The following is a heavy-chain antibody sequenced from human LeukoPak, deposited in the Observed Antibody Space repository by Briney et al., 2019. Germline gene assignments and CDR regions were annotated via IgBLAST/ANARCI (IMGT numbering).Heavy chain of an antibody. Sequence: GGSLRLSCAASGFTFDTYSMNWVRQAPGKGLEWVAVIWYDGSNKYYADSVKGRFTISRDNSKNTLYLQMNSLRAEDTAVYYCARDPIAAVRFDYWGQGTLVTVSS. V-gene: IGHV3-33*08. CDR3: ARDPIAAVRFDY. J-gene: IGHJ4*02. CDR2: IWYDGSNK. CDR1: GFTFDTYS. D-gene: IGHD6-13*01.